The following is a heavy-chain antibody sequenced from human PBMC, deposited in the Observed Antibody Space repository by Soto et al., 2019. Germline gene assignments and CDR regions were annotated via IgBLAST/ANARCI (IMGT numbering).Heavy chain of an antibody. CDR1: GFTFSSFG. Sequence: GGSLRLCCLASGFTFSSFGMHWVRQAPGKGLEWVSLISYDGRNKYYVDSVKGRFTVSRDNSKNTLYLQMNSVRAEDTALYFCAKDRAVTNDYFFGMDVWGQGTTVTVSS. V-gene: IGHV3-30*18. CDR3: AKDRAVTNDYFFGMDV. CDR2: ISYDGRNK. J-gene: IGHJ6*02. D-gene: IGHD4-17*01.